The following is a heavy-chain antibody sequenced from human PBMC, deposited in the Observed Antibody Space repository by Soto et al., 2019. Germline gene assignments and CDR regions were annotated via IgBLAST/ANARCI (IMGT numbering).Heavy chain of an antibody. D-gene: IGHD2-15*01. CDR1: GFTFSSYW. Sequence: WGSLRLSCAASGFTFSSYWMLWVRQAPGKGLVWVSRINSDGSSTSYADSVKGRFTISRDNAKNTLYLQMNSLRAEDTAVYYCARGGGCSGGSCYPLYYGLDVWGQGTTVTVSS. CDR3: ARGGGCSGGSCYPLYYGLDV. V-gene: IGHV3-74*01. CDR2: INSDGSST. J-gene: IGHJ6*02.